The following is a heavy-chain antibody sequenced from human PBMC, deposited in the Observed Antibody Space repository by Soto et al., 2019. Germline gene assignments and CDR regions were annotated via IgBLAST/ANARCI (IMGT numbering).Heavy chain of an antibody. CDR1: GVTFSGSA. D-gene: IGHD3-10*01. Sequence: EVQLVESGGGLVQPGGSLKLSCAASGVTFSGSAMHWVRQASGKGLECVGRIRSKANSYATAYAASVEGRFTISRDDSKDTAYLQMNSLKTEDTAVYYCTRQITMVRGVPRFDYWGQGTLVTVS. V-gene: IGHV3-73*01. CDR3: TRQITMVRGVPRFDY. J-gene: IGHJ4*02. CDR2: IRSKANSYAT.